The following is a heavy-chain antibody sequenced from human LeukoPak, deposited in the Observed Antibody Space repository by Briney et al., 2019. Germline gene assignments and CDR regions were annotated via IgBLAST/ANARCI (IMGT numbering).Heavy chain of an antibody. D-gene: IGHD3-10*01. Sequence: PGRSLRLSCAASGFTFDYYAMHWVRQAPGKGLEWVSGISWNSGSIGYADSVKGRFTISRDNAKNSLYLQMNSLRAEDTALYYCARTPMRRITMVRGVIPPLVGMDVWGQGTTVTVSS. J-gene: IGHJ6*02. V-gene: IGHV3-9*01. CDR3: ARTPMRRITMVRGVIPPLVGMDV. CDR1: GFTFDYYA. CDR2: ISWNSGSI.